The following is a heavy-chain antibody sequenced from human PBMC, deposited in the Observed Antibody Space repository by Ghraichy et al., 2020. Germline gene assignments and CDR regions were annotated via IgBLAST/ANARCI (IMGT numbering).Heavy chain of an antibody. Sequence: SVKVSCKASGGTFSSYAISWVRQAPGQGLEWMGGIIPIFGTANYAQKFQGRVTITADESTSTAYMELSSLRSEDTAVYYCARTQDRVDTAMVPPYYFDYWGQGTLVTVSS. J-gene: IGHJ4*02. CDR2: IIPIFGTA. CDR3: ARTQDRVDTAMVPPYYFDY. CDR1: GGTFSSYA. V-gene: IGHV1-69*13. D-gene: IGHD5-18*01.